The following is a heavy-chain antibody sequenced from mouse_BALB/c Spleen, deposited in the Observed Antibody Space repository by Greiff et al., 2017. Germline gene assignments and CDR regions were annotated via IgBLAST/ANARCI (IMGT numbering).Heavy chain of an antibody. CDR2: IYPGDGDT. D-gene: IGHD2-4*01. Sequence: QVQLKESGAELARPGASVKLSCKASGYTFTSYWMQWVKQRPGQGLEWIGAIYPGDGDTRYTQKFKGKATLTADKSSSTAYMQLSSLASEDSAVYYCAYDYDEAMDYWGQGTSVTVSS. CDR3: AYDYDEAMDY. CDR1: GYTFTSYW. V-gene: IGHV1-87*01. J-gene: IGHJ4*01.